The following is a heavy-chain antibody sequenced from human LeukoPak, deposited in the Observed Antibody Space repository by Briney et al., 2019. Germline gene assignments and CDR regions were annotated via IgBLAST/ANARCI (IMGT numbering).Heavy chain of an antibody. D-gene: IGHD3-10*01. CDR3: ARAASYYGSGSYHKGNWFDP. CDR2: INHSGST. J-gene: IGHJ5*02. V-gene: IGHV4-34*01. Sequence: SETLSLTCAVYGGSFSGYYWSWIRQPPGKGLEWIGEINHSGSTNYNPSLKSRVTISVDTSKNQFSLKLSSVTAADTAVYYCARAASYYGSGSYHKGNWFDPWGQGTLVTVSS. CDR1: GGSFSGYY.